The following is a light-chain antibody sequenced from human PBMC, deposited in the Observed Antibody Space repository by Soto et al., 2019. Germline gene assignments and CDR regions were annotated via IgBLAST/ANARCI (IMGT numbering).Light chain of an antibody. CDR1: QSVSSK. Sequence: EIVLTQSPGTLSVSPGERATLSCRASQSVSSKLAWYQQKPGQAPRLLFYGASTGATGIPARFSGSGSETEFTLSISSLQSEDLPVYYCQQYNNWPGTFGQGTRWIS. V-gene: IGKV3-15*01. CDR2: GAS. CDR3: QQYNNWPGT. J-gene: IGKJ1*01.